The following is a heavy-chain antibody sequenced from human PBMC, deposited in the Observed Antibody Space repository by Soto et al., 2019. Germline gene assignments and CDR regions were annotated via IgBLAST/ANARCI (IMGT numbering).Heavy chain of an antibody. CDR3: ARVMEYSSGWYVDY. J-gene: IGHJ4*02. CDR2: IIPILGIA. CDR1: GGTFSSYT. V-gene: IGHV1-69*02. D-gene: IGHD6-19*01. Sequence: QVQLVQSGAEVKKPGSSVKVSCKASGGTFSSYTISWVRQAPGQGLEWIGRIIPILGIANYAQKFQGRVTITADKSTSTAYMELSSLRSEDTAVYYCARVMEYSSGWYVDYWGQGTLVTVSS.